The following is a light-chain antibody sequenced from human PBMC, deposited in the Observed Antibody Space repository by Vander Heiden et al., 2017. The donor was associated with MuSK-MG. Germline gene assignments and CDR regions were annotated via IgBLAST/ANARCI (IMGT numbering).Light chain of an antibody. CDR3: QQRNSWPLT. J-gene: IGKJ4*01. V-gene: IGKV3-11*01. Sequence: EIVLTQSPVTLSLSPGDRATLSCRASQNVGNFLAWYQQKPGQAPRLLIYDVSNRAAGVPASFSGSGSGTDFALTVSSLEPEDFAFYYCQQRNSWPLTFGGGTKVEVK. CDR1: QNVGNF. CDR2: DVS.